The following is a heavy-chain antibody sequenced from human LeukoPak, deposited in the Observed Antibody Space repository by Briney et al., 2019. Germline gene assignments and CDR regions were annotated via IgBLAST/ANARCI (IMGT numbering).Heavy chain of an antibody. CDR2: IFYTGST. V-gene: IGHV4-30-2*01. CDR1: GGSISNDIYS. J-gene: IGHJ4*02. CDR3: ARGSYDYVWGSYQPYYFDY. D-gene: IGHD3-16*02. Sequence: SETLSLTCTVSGGSISNDIYSWSWIRQPPGKGLEWIGYIFYTGSTYYNPSLKSRVTISVDRSKNQFSLKLTSVTAADTAVYYCARGSYDYVWGSYQPYYFDYWGQGTLVTVSS.